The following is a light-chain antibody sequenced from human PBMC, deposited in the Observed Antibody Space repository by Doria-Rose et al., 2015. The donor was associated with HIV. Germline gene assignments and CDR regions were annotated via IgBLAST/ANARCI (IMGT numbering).Light chain of an antibody. J-gene: IGKJ3*01. CDR3: QQYYDTPS. CDR1: QSLLYTSKNY. V-gene: IGKV4-1*01. Sequence: EIVMTQSSESLGMSLGERATLNCKSNQSLLYTSKNYLAWYQQKPGQPPKLLIYWASTRQSGVPARFSGSGSGTDFTLTISSLEAEDVAVYYCQQYYDTPSFGPGTTVDI. CDR2: WAS.